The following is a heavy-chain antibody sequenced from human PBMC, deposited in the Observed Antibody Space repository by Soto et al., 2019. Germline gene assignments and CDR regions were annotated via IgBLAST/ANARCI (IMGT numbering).Heavy chain of an antibody. CDR3: ARHGWTGSAYYYGMDV. J-gene: IGHJ6*02. CDR2: IYPGDSDT. D-gene: IGHD3-9*01. CDR1: GYRFTTYW. Sequence: GESLKISCKGSGYRFTTYWIGWVRQMPGKGLEWMGTIYPGDSDTRYSPSFQGQVTISADKSISTAYLQWSSLKASDTAMYYCARHGWTGSAYYYGMDVWGQGTTVTVSS. V-gene: IGHV5-51*01.